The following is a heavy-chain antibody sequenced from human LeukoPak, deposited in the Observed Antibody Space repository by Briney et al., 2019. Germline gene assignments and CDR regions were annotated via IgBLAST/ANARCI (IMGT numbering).Heavy chain of an antibody. D-gene: IGHD2-8*01. J-gene: IGHJ4*02. CDR2: IKNDGGAT. CDR1: GFTFGNYW. Sequence: GGSLRLPCVASGFTFGNYWMNWVRQAPGKGLEWVANIKNDGGATYYLDSVKGRFTISRDNAKSSLYLQMDSLRAEDTAVYYCNGPTYWGQGTLVTVSS. CDR3: NGPTY. V-gene: IGHV3-7*05.